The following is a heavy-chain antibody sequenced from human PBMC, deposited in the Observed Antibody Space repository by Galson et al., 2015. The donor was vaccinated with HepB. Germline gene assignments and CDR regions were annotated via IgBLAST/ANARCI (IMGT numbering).Heavy chain of an antibody. J-gene: IGHJ4*02. Sequence: SLRLSCAASGFTFSSYAMHWVRQAPGKGLEWVAVISYDGSNKYYADSVKGRFTISRDNSKNTLYLQMNSLRAEDTAVYYCARDYDILTGYRYYFDYWGQGTLVTVSS. V-gene: IGHV3-30*04. CDR3: ARDYDILTGYRYYFDY. CDR2: ISYDGSNK. D-gene: IGHD3-9*01. CDR1: GFTFSSYA.